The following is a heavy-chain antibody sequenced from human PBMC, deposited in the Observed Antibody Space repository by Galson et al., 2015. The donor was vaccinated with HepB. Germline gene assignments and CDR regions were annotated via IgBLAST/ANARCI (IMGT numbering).Heavy chain of an antibody. J-gene: IGHJ2*01. CDR1: GGSISSNNYY. Sequence: ETLSLTCTVSGGSISSNNYYWGWIRQPPGKGLEWIGSMYYSGSTYYNPSLKSRVTISVDTSKNQFSLKLSSVTAADTAVYYCASTDWGLGHWYFDLWGRGTLVTVSS. CDR2: MYYSGST. CDR3: ASTDWGLGHWYFDL. V-gene: IGHV4-39*01. D-gene: IGHD7-27*01.